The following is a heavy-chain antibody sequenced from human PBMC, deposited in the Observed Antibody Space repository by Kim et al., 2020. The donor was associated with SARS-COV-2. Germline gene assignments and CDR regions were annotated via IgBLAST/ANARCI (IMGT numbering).Heavy chain of an antibody. CDR2: IDWDDDK. J-gene: IGHJ6*02. V-gene: IGHV2-70*01. CDR3: ARTLTGYSSSWYWGMDV. D-gene: IGHD6-13*01. Sequence: SGPTLVNPTQTLTLTCTFSGFSLSTSGMCVSWIRQPPGKALEWLALIDWDDDKYYSTSLKTRLTISKDTSKNQVVLTMTNMDPVDTATYYCARTLTGYSSSWYWGMDVWGQGTTVTVSS. CDR1: GFSLSTSGMC.